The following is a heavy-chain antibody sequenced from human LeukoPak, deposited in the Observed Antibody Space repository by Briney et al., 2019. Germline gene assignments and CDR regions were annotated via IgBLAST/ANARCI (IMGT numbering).Heavy chain of an antibody. V-gene: IGHV3-30*03. CDR1: GLTLSDHY. Sequence: GSLRLSCTASGLTLSDHYIDWVRQAPGKGLEWVAVISYDGSTKYYADSLKGRFTISRDSSNNTLYLQMNSLRPEDTAVYYCARSGAFNGWSREIPLWGQGTLVTVSS. CDR3: ARSGAFNGWSREIPL. J-gene: IGHJ4*02. D-gene: IGHD6-19*01. CDR2: ISYDGSTK.